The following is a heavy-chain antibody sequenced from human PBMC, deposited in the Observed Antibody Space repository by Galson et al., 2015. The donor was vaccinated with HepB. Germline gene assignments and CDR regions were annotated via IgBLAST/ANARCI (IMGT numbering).Heavy chain of an antibody. Sequence: SCKVSGYSLSEVSMHWVRQAPGKGFEWLGGFDTEDGETKYAQQFQGRLTLTEDTSTDTAHMLLSSLRSEDTAVYYCAAAPKWIQSMNSYFYGLDVWGQGTTVTV. J-gene: IGHJ6*02. CDR2: FDTEDGET. CDR3: AAAPKWIQSMNSYFYGLDV. V-gene: IGHV1-24*01. CDR1: GYSLSEVS. D-gene: IGHD5-18*01.